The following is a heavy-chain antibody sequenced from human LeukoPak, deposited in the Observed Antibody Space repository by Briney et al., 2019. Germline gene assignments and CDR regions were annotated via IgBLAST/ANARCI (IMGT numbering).Heavy chain of an antibody. CDR1: GFTFSSYA. D-gene: IGHD1-26*01. V-gene: IGHV3-23*01. CDR3: ALAGSWSSRPYFDY. J-gene: IGHJ4*02. Sequence: PGGSLRLSCAASGFTFSSYAMSWVRQAPGKGLEWVSAISGSGGSTYYADSVKGRFTISRDNSKNTLYLQTSSLRAEDTAVYYCALAGSWSSRPYFDYWGQGILVSVSS. CDR2: ISGSGGST.